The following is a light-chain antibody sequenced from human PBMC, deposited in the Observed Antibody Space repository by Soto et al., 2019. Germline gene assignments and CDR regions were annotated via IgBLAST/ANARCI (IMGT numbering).Light chain of an antibody. Sequence: AIRMTQSPSSFSASTGDRVTITCRASQGISSYLAWYQQKPGKAPKLLIYAASTLQSGVPSRFSGSGSGTDFTLPISCLQSEDFATYYGQQYYSYPHTFGQGTKVDIK. J-gene: IGKJ1*01. CDR3: QQYYSYPHT. V-gene: IGKV1-8*01. CDR1: QGISSY. CDR2: AAS.